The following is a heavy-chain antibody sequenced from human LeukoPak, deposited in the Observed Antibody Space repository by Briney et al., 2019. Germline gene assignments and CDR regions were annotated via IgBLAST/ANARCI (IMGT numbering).Heavy chain of an antibody. CDR2: IIPFVGPA. D-gene: IGHD3-10*01. Sequence: ASVKVSCKASGYTFTGYYMHWVRQAPGQGLEWMGGIIPFVGPAKYAQSFQGRVTITADESTSTAYMELSSLRSEDTAVYYCARKPMVRGANWFDPWGQGTLVTVSS. J-gene: IGHJ5*02. CDR1: GYTFTGYY. CDR3: ARKPMVRGANWFDP. V-gene: IGHV1-69*13.